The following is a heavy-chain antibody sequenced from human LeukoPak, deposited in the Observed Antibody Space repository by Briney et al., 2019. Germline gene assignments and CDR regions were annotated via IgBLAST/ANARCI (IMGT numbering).Heavy chain of an antibody. D-gene: IGHD6-13*01. CDR1: GFTFGDYA. V-gene: IGHV3-49*04. CDR3: TRIGSSSWPSLDY. Sequence: PGGSLRLSCTASGFTFGDYAMSWVRQAPGKGLGWVGFITSKAYGGTTEYAASVKGNFTISRDDSKSIAYLQMNSLKTEDTAVYYCTRIGSSSWPSLDYWGQGTLVTVSS. J-gene: IGHJ4*02. CDR2: ITSKAYGGTT.